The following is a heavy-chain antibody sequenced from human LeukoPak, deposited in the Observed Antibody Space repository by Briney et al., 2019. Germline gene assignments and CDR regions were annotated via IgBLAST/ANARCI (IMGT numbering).Heavy chain of an antibody. CDR1: GGSISSYY. CDR3: ARSVPSLDYLFDS. CDR2: IYTSGST. J-gene: IGHJ5*01. D-gene: IGHD4-11*01. Sequence: SETLSLTCTVSGGSISSYYWSWIRQPAGKGLEWIGCIYTSGSTNYNPSLKSRVTVSVDTSKNQFSLRLTSVAAADTAVYYCARSVPSLDYLFDSWGHGTLVTVSS. V-gene: IGHV4-4*07.